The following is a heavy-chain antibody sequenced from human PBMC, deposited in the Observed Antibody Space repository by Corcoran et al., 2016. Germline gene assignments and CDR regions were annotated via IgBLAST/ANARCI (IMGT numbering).Heavy chain of an antibody. D-gene: IGHD2-15*01. CDR2: IYPGDSDT. CDR3: ARSDCSGGDCYRPLFDLTFDY. V-gene: IGHV5-51*01. Sequence: EVQLVQSGAEVKKPGESLKISCKGSGYSFTSYWIGWVRQMPGKGLEWMGIIYPGDSDTRYSPSFQGQVTISADKSISTAYLQWSSLKASDTAMYYVARSDCSGGDCYRPLFDLTFDYWGQGTLVTVSS. J-gene: IGHJ4*02. CDR1: GYSFTSYW.